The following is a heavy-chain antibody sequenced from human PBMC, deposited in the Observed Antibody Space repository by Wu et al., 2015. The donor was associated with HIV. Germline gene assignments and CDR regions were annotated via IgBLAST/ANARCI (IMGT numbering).Heavy chain of an antibody. CDR2: MNPNSGNT. CDR1: GYTFTSYD. V-gene: IGHV1-8*01. Sequence: QVQLVQSGAEVKKPGASVKVSCKASGYTFTSYDINWVRQATGQGLEWMGWMNPNSGNTGYAQKFQGRVTMTRNTSISTAYMELSSLRSEDTAVYYCARDVRFRASGRYGMDVWGQGTTVTVSS. J-gene: IGHJ6*02. D-gene: IGHD2-15*01. CDR3: ARDVRFRASGRYGMDV.